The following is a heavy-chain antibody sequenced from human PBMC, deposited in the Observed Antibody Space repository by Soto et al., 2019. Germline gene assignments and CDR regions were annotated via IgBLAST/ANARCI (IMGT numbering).Heavy chain of an antibody. CDR2: ISAYNGNT. V-gene: IGHV1-18*04. CDR3: ARDVYSSSWADAFDI. J-gene: IGHJ3*02. Sequence: AASVKVSCKASGYTFTSYGISWVRQAPGQGLEWMGWISAYNGNTNYAQKLQGRVTMTTDTSTSTAYMELRSLRSDDTAVYYCARDVYSSSWADAFDIWGQGTMVTVSS. D-gene: IGHD6-13*01. CDR1: GYTFTSYG.